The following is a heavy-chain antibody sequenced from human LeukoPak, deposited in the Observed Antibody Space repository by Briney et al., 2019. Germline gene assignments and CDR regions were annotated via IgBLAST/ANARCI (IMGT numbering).Heavy chain of an antibody. CDR3: ARGPTHGDYVNY. V-gene: IGHV3-74*01. Sequence: GGSLRLSCAASGFTFDRYWMHWVRQTPGKRLVWVSRINQDGRYITYADSVQGRFTISRDNAKNTLYLQMNSLRAEDTAVYYCARGPTHGDYVNYWGQGTLVTVSS. D-gene: IGHD4-17*01. CDR2: INQDGRYI. CDR1: GFTFDRYW. J-gene: IGHJ4*02.